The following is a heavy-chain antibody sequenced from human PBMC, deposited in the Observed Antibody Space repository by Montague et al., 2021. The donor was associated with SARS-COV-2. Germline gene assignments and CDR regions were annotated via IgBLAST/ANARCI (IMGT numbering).Heavy chain of an antibody. Sequence: SETLSLTCTVSAGSIISSSYYWGWIRQPPGKGLEWIGSIYYSGSTYYNPSLKSRVTISVDTSKNQFSLKLSSVTAADTAVYYCARVGRQQLVRLSGMDIWGQGTTVTVSS. CDR3: ARVGRQQLVRLSGMDI. J-gene: IGHJ6*02. V-gene: IGHV4-39*07. CDR1: AGSIISSSYY. CDR2: IYYSGST. D-gene: IGHD6-13*01.